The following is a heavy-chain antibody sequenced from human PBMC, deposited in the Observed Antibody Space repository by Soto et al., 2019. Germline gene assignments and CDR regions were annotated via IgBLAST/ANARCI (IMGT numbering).Heavy chain of an antibody. CDR1: GYSFTSYW. J-gene: IGHJ4*02. CDR2: IYPGDSDT. Sequence: GESLKISCKGAGYSFTSYWIGWVRQMPGKGLEWMGIIYPGDSDTRYSPSFQGQVTISADKSISTAYLQWSSLKASDTAMYYCARRDYYGSGSYYNPQYFDCWGQGTLVSVSS. CDR3: ARRDYYGSGSYYNPQYFDC. D-gene: IGHD3-10*01. V-gene: IGHV5-51*01.